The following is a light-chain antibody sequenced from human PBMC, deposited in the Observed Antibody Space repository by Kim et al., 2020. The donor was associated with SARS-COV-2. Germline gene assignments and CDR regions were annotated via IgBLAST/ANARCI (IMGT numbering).Light chain of an antibody. CDR3: QAWDSSTYL. J-gene: IGLJ1*01. Sequence: GSPGRTASIACSGNKLGDKSACWHQQKPGQSPVLVNYQDSKRPSGIPKRFPGPNSGNTAPLTISGTQAMDEADYYCQAWDSSTYLFGTGTKVTVL. CDR2: QDS. CDR1: KLGDKS. V-gene: IGLV3-1*01.